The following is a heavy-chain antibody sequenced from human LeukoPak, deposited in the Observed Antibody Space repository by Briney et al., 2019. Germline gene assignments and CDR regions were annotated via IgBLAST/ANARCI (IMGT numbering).Heavy chain of an antibody. D-gene: IGHD3-10*01. V-gene: IGHV3-9*03. J-gene: IGHJ6*03. Sequence: GGSLRLSCAASGFTFDDYAMHWVRHAPGKGLEWVSGISWNSGSIGYADSVKGRFTISRDNAKNSLYLQMNSLRAEDMALYYCAKDMFTMVRGSMDVWGKGTTGTVSS. CDR3: AKDMFTMVRGSMDV. CDR1: GFTFDDYA. CDR2: ISWNSGSI.